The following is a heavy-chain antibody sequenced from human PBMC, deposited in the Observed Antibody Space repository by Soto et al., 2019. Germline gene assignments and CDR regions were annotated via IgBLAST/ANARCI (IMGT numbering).Heavy chain of an antibody. J-gene: IGHJ6*02. CDR1: GFNFGSHG. D-gene: IGHD3-10*01. V-gene: IGHV3-33*01. Sequence: QVQLVESGGGVVQPGRSLRLSCTASGFNFGSHGMHWVRQAPGKGLEWVGVIWYDGSNKFYGDSVKGRFIISRDNSKITMYLEMSSRRVEDTAVYYCERWTREGFGESWDVWGQGTMVTVSS. CDR3: ERWTREGFGESWDV. CDR2: IWYDGSNK.